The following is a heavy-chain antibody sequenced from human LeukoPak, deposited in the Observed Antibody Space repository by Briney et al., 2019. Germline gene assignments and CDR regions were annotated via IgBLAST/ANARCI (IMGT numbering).Heavy chain of an antibody. J-gene: IGHJ4*02. Sequence: SVKVSCKASGGTFSSYAISWVRQAPGQGLEWMGGIIPIFGTANYAQKFQGRVTITADESTSTAYMELSSLRSEDTAVYYCARGGYYYDSSGYPDYWGQGTLVTVSS. CDR3: ARGGYYYDSSGYPDY. CDR2: IIPIFGTA. CDR1: GGTFSSYA. V-gene: IGHV1-69*13. D-gene: IGHD3-22*01.